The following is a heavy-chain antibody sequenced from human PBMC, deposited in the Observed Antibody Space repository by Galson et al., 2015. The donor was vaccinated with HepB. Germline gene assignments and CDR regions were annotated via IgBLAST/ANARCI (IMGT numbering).Heavy chain of an antibody. CDR1: GYNFTDYA. V-gene: IGHV1-3*01. D-gene: IGHD2-2*01. CDR2: IDAGYHNT. Sequence: SVKVSCKASGYNFTDYAMHWVRQAPGQRLEWMGWIDAGYHNTKYSQKFQGRVTITRDTSASTAYMELSSLTSEDTAVYYCARDCNSPSCGPGGGMDVWGQGTTVTVSS. J-gene: IGHJ6*02. CDR3: ARDCNSPSCGPGGGMDV.